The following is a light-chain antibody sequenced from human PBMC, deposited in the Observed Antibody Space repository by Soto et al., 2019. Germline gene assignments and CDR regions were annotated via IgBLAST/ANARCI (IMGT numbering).Light chain of an antibody. CDR3: QQYTTSPFT. Sequence: EIVLTQSPGTLSLSPGETATLYCRASQSVGSNYLAWYQQKPGQAPRVLIYGASSRATGIPDRFSGSGSGADFTLTISRLEPDDFAVYYCQQYTTSPFTFGPGTKVDIK. V-gene: IGKV3-20*01. CDR1: QSVGSNY. CDR2: GAS. J-gene: IGKJ3*01.